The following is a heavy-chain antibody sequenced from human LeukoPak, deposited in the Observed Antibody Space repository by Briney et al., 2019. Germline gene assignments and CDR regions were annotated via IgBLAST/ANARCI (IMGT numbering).Heavy chain of an antibody. J-gene: IGHJ4*02. D-gene: IGHD4-23*01. CDR2: IKSKTDGGTT. CDR1: GFTFSNAW. Sequence: GGSLGLSCAASGFTFSNAWMSWVRLAPGKGLEWVGRIKSKTDGGTTDYAAPVKGRFTISRDDSKNTLYLQMNSLKTEDTAVYYCTTDYGGNSDFDYWGQGTLVTVSS. V-gene: IGHV3-15*01. CDR3: TTDYGGNSDFDY.